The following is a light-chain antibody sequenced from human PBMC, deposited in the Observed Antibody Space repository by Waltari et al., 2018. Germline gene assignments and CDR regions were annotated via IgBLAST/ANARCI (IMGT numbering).Light chain of an antibody. CDR2: KAS. V-gene: IGKV1-5*03. CDR1: ESVTRH. Sequence: IQVTQSPSTLSASVGDRVNITCRTGESVTRHLAWYQQKPGRAPNLLIYKASTLETGAPSKFSGSGSGTEFSLTITNLQHDDFATYFCQHYYSYQYAFGPGTKLEIK. J-gene: IGKJ2*01. CDR3: QHYYSYQYA.